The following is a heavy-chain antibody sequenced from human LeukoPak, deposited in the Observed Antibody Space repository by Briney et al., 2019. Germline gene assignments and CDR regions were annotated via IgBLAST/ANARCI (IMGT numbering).Heavy chain of an antibody. J-gene: IGHJ4*02. D-gene: IGHD3-10*01. CDR2: INHSGST. V-gene: IGHV4-34*01. Sequence: SETLSHTCAVYGGSFSGYYWSWIRQPPGKGLEWIGEINHSGSTNYNPSLKSRVTISVDTSKNQFSLKLSSVTAADTAVYYCARGGEYGSGSYYKYWGQGTLVTVSS. CDR1: GGSFSGYY. CDR3: ARGGEYGSGSYYKY.